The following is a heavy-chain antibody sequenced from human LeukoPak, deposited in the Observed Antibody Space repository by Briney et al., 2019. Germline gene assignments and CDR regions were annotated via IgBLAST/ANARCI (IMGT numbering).Heavy chain of an antibody. CDR2: MNPNSGNT. Sequence: ASVKVSCKASGYTFTSYDINWVRQATGQGLEWMGWMNPNSGNTGYAQKFQGRVTMTRNTSISTAYMELSSLRSEDTAVYYCARSGTGRLYYYYMDVWGKGTTVTVSS. CDR3: ARSGTGRLYYYYMDV. V-gene: IGHV1-8*01. CDR1: GYTFTSYD. J-gene: IGHJ6*03. D-gene: IGHD6-6*01.